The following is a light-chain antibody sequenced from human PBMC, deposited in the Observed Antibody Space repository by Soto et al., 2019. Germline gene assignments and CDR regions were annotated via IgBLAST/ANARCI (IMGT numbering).Light chain of an antibody. CDR3: QNYDNWPPYT. Sequence: EIVMTQSPATLSVSPGDTATLSCRASQSIGNNLAWYQLKPGQSPRRLIYRASIRAPGVPARFSGSGSGTEFTLTVTSLQSEDFALYFCQNYDNWPPYTFGLGTKLEIK. V-gene: IGKV3-15*01. CDR1: QSIGNN. CDR2: RAS. J-gene: IGKJ2*01.